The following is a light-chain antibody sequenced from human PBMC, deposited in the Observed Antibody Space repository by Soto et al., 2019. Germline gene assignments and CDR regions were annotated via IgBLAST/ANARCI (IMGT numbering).Light chain of an antibody. CDR2: SSS. Sequence: DIQVTQSPSSVSASVGDKVTITCRTSQDVRSWLAWYQQKPGKATELLIYSSSTLQTGVPSRFSGSGSGTDFPRTISSLEPEDFATYHWQRANSFPNTYGGGTKVEIK. CDR3: QRANSFPNT. V-gene: IGKV1-12*01. CDR1: QDVRSW. J-gene: IGKJ4*01.